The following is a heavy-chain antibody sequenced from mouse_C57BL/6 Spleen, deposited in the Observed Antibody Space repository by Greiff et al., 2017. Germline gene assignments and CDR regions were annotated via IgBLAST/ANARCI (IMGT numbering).Heavy chain of an antibody. J-gene: IGHJ2*01. CDR3: ARPTTAYYFDD. CDR1: GFTFSDYG. V-gene: IGHV5-17*01. D-gene: IGHD1-2*01. CDR2: ISSGSSTI. Sequence: EVMLVESGGGLVKPGGSLKLSCAASGFTFSDYGMHWVRQAPEKGLEWVAYISSGSSTIYYADTVKGRVTISRDNAKNTLFLQMTSLRSEDTAMYYCARPTTAYYFDDWGQGTTLTVSS.